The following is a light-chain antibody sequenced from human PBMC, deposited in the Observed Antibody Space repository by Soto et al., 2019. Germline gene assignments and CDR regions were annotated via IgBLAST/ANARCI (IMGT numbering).Light chain of an antibody. CDR3: QHHNSYSQT. J-gene: IGKJ1*01. Sequence: DIQLTQSPPTLSASVGDRVTINCRASQSIRYYLAWYQQMPGKAPKLLIYGASSLQSGVPSRFSGSGSGTEFTLTICSLQPDDFATYFCQHHNSYSQTFGQGTKVDIK. CDR2: GAS. CDR1: QSIRYY. V-gene: IGKV1-5*01.